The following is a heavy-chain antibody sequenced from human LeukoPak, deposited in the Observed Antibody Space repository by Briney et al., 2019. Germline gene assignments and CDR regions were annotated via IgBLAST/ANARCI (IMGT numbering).Heavy chain of an antibody. D-gene: IGHD6-19*01. CDR3: ARDFVKLAVAGTWVWFDP. V-gene: IGHV6-1*01. J-gene: IGHJ5*02. CDR2: TYYRSKWYN. Sequence: SQTLSLTCAISGDSVSSNSAAWNWIRQSPSRGLEWLGRTYYRSKWYNDYAVSVKSRITINPDTSKNQFSLQLNSVTPENTAVYYCARDFVKLAVAGTWVWFDPWGQGTLVTVSS. CDR1: GDSVSSNSAA.